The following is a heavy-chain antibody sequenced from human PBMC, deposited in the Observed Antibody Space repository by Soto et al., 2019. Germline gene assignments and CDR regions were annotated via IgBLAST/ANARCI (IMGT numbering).Heavy chain of an antibody. CDR2: INHSGST. V-gene: IGHV4-34*01. Sequence: QVQLQQWGAGLLKPSETLSLTCAVCGGSFSGYYWSWIRQPPGKGLEWIGEINHSGSTNYNPSLKRRVTISVDTSKNQFSLKLSSVTAADTAVYYCARDGTTVTKFDYWGQGTLVTVSS. D-gene: IGHD4-17*01. CDR3: ARDGTTVTKFDY. J-gene: IGHJ4*02. CDR1: GGSFSGYY.